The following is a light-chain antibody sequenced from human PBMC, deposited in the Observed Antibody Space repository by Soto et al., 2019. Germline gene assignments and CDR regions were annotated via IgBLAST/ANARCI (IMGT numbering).Light chain of an antibody. V-gene: IGKV3-15*01. Sequence: EIVMTQSPATLSVSPGERATLSCRASQSVSSNLAWYQQKPGQAPRLLIYGASTRATGIPARFSGSGSGTEFTLTISSLQSEDFAVYCCQQYNNWPRTFGQGTKVDSK. CDR1: QSVSSN. CDR3: QQYNNWPRT. CDR2: GAS. J-gene: IGKJ1*01.